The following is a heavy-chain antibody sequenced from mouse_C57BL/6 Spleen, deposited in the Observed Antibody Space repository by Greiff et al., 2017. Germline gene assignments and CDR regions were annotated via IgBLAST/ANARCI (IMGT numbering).Heavy chain of an antibody. J-gene: IGHJ1*03. Sequence: DVHLVESGGGLVKPGGSLKLSCAASGFTFSSYAMSWVRQTPEKRLEWVATISDGGSYTYYPDNVKGRFTISRDNAKNNLYLQMSHLKSEDTAMYYCARDGRLRLYWYFDVWGTGTTVTVSP. D-gene: IGHD2-4*01. CDR1: GFTFSSYA. CDR3: ARDGRLRLYWYFDV. V-gene: IGHV5-4*01. CDR2: ISDGGSYT.